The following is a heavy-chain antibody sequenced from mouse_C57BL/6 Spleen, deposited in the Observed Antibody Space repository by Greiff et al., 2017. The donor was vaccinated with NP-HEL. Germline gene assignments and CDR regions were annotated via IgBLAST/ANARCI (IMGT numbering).Heavy chain of an antibody. CDR2: IHPNSGST. CDR3: ARSAGNYVKHYAMDY. J-gene: IGHJ4*01. V-gene: IGHV1-64*01. Sequence: QVQLQQPGAELVKPGASVKLSCKASGYTFTSYWMHWVKQRPGQGLEWIGMIHPNSGSTNYNEKFKSKATLTVDKSSSTAYMQLSSLTSEDSAVYYCARSAGNYVKHYAMDYWGQGTSVTVSS. CDR1: GYTFTSYW. D-gene: IGHD2-1*01.